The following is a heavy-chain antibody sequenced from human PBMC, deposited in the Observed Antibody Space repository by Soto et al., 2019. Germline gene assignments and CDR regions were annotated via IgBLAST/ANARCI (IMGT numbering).Heavy chain of an antibody. V-gene: IGHV3-23*01. CDR1: GFTFSSYA. J-gene: IGHJ4*02. CDR3: AKDAVSLDGVWLAHD. Sequence: GGSLRLSCAASGFTFSSYAMIWIRQVPGKGLEWVSGLYGSGGGIHYADSVKGRFTISRDNSAYSVYLQMNDLRVEDSAVYYCAKDAVSLDGVWLAHDWGQGTVVTVSS. CDR2: LYGSGGGI. D-gene: IGHD5-12*01.